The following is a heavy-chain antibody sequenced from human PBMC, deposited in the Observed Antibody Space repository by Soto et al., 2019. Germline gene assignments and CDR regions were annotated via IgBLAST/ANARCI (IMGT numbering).Heavy chain of an antibody. CDR1: GFTFSSYC. CDR2: ISYDGSNK. J-gene: IGHJ6*02. CDR3: ALLHNREGIAAAGPYYYYGMDV. D-gene: IGHD6-13*01. V-gene: IGHV3-30*03. Sequence: PGGALRISCAASGFTFSSYCLHWVRQAPGKGLEWGAGISYDGSNKYYADSVKGRFTISRDNSKNTLYLQMNSLRAEDTAVYYCALLHNREGIAAAGPYYYYGMDVWGQGTTVTVSS.